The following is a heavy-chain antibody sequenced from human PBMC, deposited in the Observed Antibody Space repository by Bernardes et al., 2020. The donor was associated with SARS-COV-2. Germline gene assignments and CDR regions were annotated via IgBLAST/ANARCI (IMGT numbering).Heavy chain of an antibody. CDR1: GGSISNANSY. Sequence: SEHLSRTGTVSGGSISNANSYWGGIRQPPGKGLEWIGSIYYSGRTYYNPSLKSRVIMSVEKSKNQFSVRLNSVTAADTAVYYCARLSHFDFWTGFGGDFDYWGQGILVTVSS. V-gene: IGHV4-39*01. D-gene: IGHD3-3*01. CDR2: IYYSGRT. CDR3: ARLSHFDFWTGFGGDFDY. J-gene: IGHJ4*02.